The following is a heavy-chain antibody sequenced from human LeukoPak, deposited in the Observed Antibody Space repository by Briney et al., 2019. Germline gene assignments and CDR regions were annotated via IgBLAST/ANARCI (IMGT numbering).Heavy chain of an antibody. CDR2: MNPNSGNT. CDR3: ARVGYYDFWSGYGKYYYYMDV. Sequence: ASVKVSCKASGYTFTSYDINWVRQATGQGLEWMGWMNPNSGNTGYAQKFQGRVTITRNTSISTAYMELSSLRSEDTAVYYCARVGYYDFWSGYGKYYYYMDVWGKGTTVTVSS. J-gene: IGHJ6*03. D-gene: IGHD3-3*01. CDR1: GYTFTSYD. V-gene: IGHV1-8*03.